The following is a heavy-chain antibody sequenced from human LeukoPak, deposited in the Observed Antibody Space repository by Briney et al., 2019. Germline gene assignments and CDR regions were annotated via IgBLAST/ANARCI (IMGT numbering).Heavy chain of an antibody. CDR3: ARVPVVTAPRDAFDI. CDR2: IYYSGST. Sequence: SETLSLTCTVSGGSISSYYWSWIRQPPGKGLEWIGYIYYSGSTNYNPSLKSRVTISVDTSKNQFSLKLSSVTAADTTVYYCARVPVVTAPRDAFDIWGQGTKVTVSS. V-gene: IGHV4-59*01. J-gene: IGHJ3*02. D-gene: IGHD2-21*02. CDR1: GGSISSYY.